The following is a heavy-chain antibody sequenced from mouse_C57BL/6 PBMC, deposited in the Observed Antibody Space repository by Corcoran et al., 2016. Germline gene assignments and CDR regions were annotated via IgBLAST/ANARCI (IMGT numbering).Heavy chain of an antibody. J-gene: IGHJ4*01. CDR2: IYPGGGYT. CDR3: ARGDYAYAMDY. D-gene: IGHD2-4*01. Sequence: QVQLQQSGAELVRPGTSVKVSCKASGYTFTNYWIGWAKQRPGHGLEWIGDIYPGGGYTNYNEKFKGKGTLTADKSSSTAYMQFSSLTSEDSAIYTWARGDYAYAMDYLGQGTSVTVSS. V-gene: IGHV1-63*01. CDR1: GYTFTNYW.